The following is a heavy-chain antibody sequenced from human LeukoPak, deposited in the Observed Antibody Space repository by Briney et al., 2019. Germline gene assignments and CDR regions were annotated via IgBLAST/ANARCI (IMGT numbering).Heavy chain of an antibody. CDR2: VNRDGSET. J-gene: IGHJ6*02. CDR3: ARNNGMDV. Sequence: PGGSLRLSCAASGFALSSHWMTWVRQVPGRGPEWVANVNRDGSETYYLDSVKGRSTISKDNAKNSLYLQMNSLRAEDTALYHCARNNGMDVWGQGTTVTVSS. CDR1: GFALSSHW. V-gene: IGHV3-7*03.